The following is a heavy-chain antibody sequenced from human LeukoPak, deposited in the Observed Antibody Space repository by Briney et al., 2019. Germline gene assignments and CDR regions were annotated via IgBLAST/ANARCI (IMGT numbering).Heavy chain of an antibody. V-gene: IGHV4-61*02. CDR3: ARDDYGDYYYGMDV. D-gene: IGHD4-17*01. Sequence: SQTLSLTCTVSGGSISSGSYYWSWIRQPAGKGLEWIGRIHTSGSTNYSPSLKSRVTMSIDTSKNQFSLKLSSVTAADTAVYYCARDDYGDYYYGMDVWGQGTTVTVSS. CDR2: IHTSGST. CDR1: GGSISSGSYY. J-gene: IGHJ6*02.